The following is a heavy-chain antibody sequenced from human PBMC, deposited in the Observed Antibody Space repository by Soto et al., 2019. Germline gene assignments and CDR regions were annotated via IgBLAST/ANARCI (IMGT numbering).Heavy chain of an antibody. CDR3: ARHGWNSNFFDY. V-gene: IGHV1-18*01. J-gene: IGHJ4*02. CDR1: SYTFTNYG. D-gene: IGHD6-19*01. CDR2: ITTYNGNT. Sequence: ASVKVSCKASSYTFTNYGISWVRQAPGQGLEWMGWITTYNGNTNYAQNVQGRVTMTTDTSTSTAYMELRSLRSDDTVVYYCARHGWNSNFFDYWGRGTPVTVSS.